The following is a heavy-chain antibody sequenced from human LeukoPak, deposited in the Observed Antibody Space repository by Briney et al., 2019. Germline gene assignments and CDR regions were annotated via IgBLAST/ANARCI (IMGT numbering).Heavy chain of an antibody. D-gene: IGHD1-26*01. Sequence: SVKGRFTISRDNAKKSLYLQMNSLRAEDTAVYYCARTVGGYYFDYWGQGTLVTISP. CDR3: ARTVGGYYFDY. V-gene: IGHV3-21*01. J-gene: IGHJ4*02.